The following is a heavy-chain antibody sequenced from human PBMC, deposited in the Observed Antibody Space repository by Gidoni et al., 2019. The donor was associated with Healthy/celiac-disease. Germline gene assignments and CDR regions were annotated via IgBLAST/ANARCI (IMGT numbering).Heavy chain of an antibody. D-gene: IGHD6-13*01. CDR3: ARRGYVSSSWYAY. CDR2: VYYSGRT. Sequence: QLQLQESGPGLVKPSETLSLTGTVSGGSISSRSYYWGWIRQPPGKGLEWSGSVYYSGRTYYHPSLKSRVTISVDTSKTQFSLKLSSVTAADTAVYYCARRGYVSSSWYAYWGQGTLVTVSS. CDR1: GGSISSRSYY. V-gene: IGHV4-39*01. J-gene: IGHJ4*02.